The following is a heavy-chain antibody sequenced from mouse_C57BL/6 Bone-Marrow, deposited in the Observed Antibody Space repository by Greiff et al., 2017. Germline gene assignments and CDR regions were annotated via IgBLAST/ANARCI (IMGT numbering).Heavy chain of an antibody. D-gene: IGHD1-3*01. J-gene: IGHJ2*01. CDR1: GYTFTSYG. CDR3: AGVVYPYYFDY. CDR2: IYPRSGNT. Sequence: QVQLQQSGAELARPGASVKLSCKASGYTFTSYGISWVKQRTGQGLEWIGEIYPRSGNTYYNEKFKGKATLTADKSSSTAYMGLRSLTSADSAVYVCAGVVYPYYFDYWDQGTTLTVSS. V-gene: IGHV1-81*01.